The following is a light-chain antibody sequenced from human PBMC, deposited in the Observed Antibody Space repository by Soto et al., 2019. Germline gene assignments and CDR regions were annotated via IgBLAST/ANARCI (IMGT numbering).Light chain of an antibody. Sequence: EIVLTQSPGTLSLSPGERATLSCRASQSVSINYLARYQQKPGQAPRLLIYATSSRATGIPDRFTGSGSGTDFTLTISRLEPEDFAVYYCQQYFSSRTFGQGTKVEIK. CDR1: QSVSINY. V-gene: IGKV3-20*01. CDR2: ATS. CDR3: QQYFSSRT. J-gene: IGKJ1*01.